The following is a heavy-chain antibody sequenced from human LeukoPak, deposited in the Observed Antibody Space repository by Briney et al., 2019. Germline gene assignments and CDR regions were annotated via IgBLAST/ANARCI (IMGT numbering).Heavy chain of an antibody. V-gene: IGHV1-2*02. CDR2: INPNSGGT. J-gene: IGHJ4*02. CDR3: AKADRFGELYPIDY. D-gene: IGHD3-10*01. Sequence: ASVKVSCKASGYTFTGYYMHWVRQAPGQGLEWMGWINPNSGGTNYAQKFQGRVTMTRDTSISTAYMELSRLRSDDTAVYSCAKADRFGELYPIDYWGQGTLVTVSS. CDR1: GYTFTGYY.